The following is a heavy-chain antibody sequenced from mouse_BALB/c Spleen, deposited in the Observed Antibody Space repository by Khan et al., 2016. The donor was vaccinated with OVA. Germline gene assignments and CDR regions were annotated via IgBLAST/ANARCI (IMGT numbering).Heavy chain of an antibody. CDR2: IDPETGGT. V-gene: IGHV1-15*01. CDR3: TRSYYGSSGFDY. J-gene: IGHJ2*01. D-gene: IGHD1-1*01. Sequence: QVQLKESGAELVRPGASVTLSCKASGYTFTDYEMHWVKQTPVHGLEWIGAIDPETGGTAYNQKFKGKATLTADKSSSTAYMELRSQTSEDSAVYYCTRSYYGSSGFDYWGQGTTLTVSS. CDR1: GYTFTDYE.